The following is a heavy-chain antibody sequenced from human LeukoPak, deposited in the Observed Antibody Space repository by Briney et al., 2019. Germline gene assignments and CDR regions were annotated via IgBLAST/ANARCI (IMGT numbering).Heavy chain of an antibody. Sequence: SETLSLTCAVYGGSFSGYYWSWIRQPPGKGLEWIGEIKHSGSTNYNPSLKSRVTISVDTSKNQFSLKLSSVTAADTAVYYCARGKGLRYFDWFRYWGQGTLVTVSS. V-gene: IGHV4-34*01. CDR1: GGSFSGYY. J-gene: IGHJ4*02. CDR2: IKHSGST. D-gene: IGHD3-9*01. CDR3: ARGKGLRYFDWFRY.